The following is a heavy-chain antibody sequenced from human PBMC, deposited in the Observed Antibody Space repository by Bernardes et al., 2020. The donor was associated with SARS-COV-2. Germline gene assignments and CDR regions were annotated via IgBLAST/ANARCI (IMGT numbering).Heavy chain of an antibody. CDR3: ARDRAVAFSGDTNWFDP. CDR2: INPNSGGT. J-gene: IGHJ5*02. D-gene: IGHD6-19*01. Sequence: ASVKVSCKASGDTFTGYYMHWVRQAPGQGLEWMGWINPNSGGTNYAQKFQGRVTMTRDTSISTAYMELSSLRSDDTAVYYCARDRAVAFSGDTNWFDPWGQGTLVTVSS. V-gene: IGHV1-2*02. CDR1: GDTFTGYY.